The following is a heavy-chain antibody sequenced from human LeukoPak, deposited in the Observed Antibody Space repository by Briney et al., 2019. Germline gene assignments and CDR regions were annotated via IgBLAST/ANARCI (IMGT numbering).Heavy chain of an antibody. J-gene: IGHJ6*02. D-gene: IGHD4-17*01. CDR1: GGSISSGGYH. V-gene: IGHV4-61*02. CDR3: ARGRNYGELPYYYYYGMDV. Sequence: SETLSLTCTVSGGSISSGGYHWNWIRQHPGKGLEWIGRIYTSGSTNYNPSLKSRVTMSVDTSKNQSSLKLSSVTAADTAVYYCARGRNYGELPYYYYYGMDVWGQGTTVTVSS. CDR2: IYTSGST.